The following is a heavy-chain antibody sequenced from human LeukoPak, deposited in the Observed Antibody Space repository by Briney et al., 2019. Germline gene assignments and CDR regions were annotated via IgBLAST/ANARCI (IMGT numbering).Heavy chain of an antibody. CDR2: MHYIGST. V-gene: IGHV4-59*01. CDR3: ARVDANWGFIDY. CDR1: GGSITSYY. Sequence: SETLSLTCTVSGGSITSYYRSWIRQPPGKGLEWIGYMHYIGSTNYNPSLKSRVSISLDTSKNQFSLRLSSVTAADTAVYYCARVDANWGFIDYWGQGTLVTVSS. J-gene: IGHJ4*02. D-gene: IGHD7-27*01.